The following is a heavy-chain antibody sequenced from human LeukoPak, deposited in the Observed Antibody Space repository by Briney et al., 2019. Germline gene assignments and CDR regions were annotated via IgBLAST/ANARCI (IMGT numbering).Heavy chain of an antibody. D-gene: IGHD1-14*01. V-gene: IGHV3-23*01. J-gene: IGHJ6*02. CDR1: GFTFSTCA. CDR2: ISGTTSGT. CDR3: AKVRTYFYHGLDV. Sequence: GGSLRLSCAASGFTFSTCAMSWVRQAPGKGLEWVSGISGTTSGTYYADSVKGRFTISRDNSKNTLFLQVNSLRAEDTAVYYCAKVRTYFYHGLDVWGQGTTVTVSS.